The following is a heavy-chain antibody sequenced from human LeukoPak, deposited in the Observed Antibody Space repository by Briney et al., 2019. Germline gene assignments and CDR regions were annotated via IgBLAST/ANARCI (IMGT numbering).Heavy chain of an antibody. CDR3: AKDRGSSGWSTTLYYYYYGMDV. J-gene: IGHJ6*02. CDR2: ISWNSGSI. D-gene: IGHD6-19*01. V-gene: IGHV3-9*01. CDR1: GFIFDDYA. Sequence: GRSLRLSCAASGFIFDDYAMHWVRQAPGKGLEWVSGISWNSGSIGYADSVKGRFTISRDNAKNSLYLQMNSLRAEDTALYYCAKDRGSSGWSTTLYYYYYGMDVWGQGTTVTVSS.